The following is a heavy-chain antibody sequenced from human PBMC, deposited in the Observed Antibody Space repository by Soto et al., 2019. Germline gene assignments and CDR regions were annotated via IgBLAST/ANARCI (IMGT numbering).Heavy chain of an antibody. V-gene: IGHV3-21*01. CDR1: GFTFSSFS. D-gene: IGHD1-7*01. CDR3: ARLTGTTRSPSD. Sequence: PGGSLRLSCVASGFTFSSFSINWVCQAPGKGLDWVSSISGDASHIYYAESVKGRFTTSRDNAKNSLFLQMHSLRAEDTAVYYCARLTGTTRSPSDWGRGTLVTVSS. J-gene: IGHJ4*02. CDR2: ISGDASHI.